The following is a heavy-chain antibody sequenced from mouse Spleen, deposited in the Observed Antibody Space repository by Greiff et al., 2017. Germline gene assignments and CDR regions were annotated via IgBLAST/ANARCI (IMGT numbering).Heavy chain of an antibody. CDR3: ARKDSNFRYWYFDV. CDR2: IWSDGST. J-gene: IGHJ1*01. D-gene: IGHD2-5*01. CDR1: GFSLTNYA. V-gene: IGHV2-4-1*01. Sequence: VKLMESGPGLVAPSQSLSITCTVSGFSLTNYAVHWVRQSPGKGLEWLGVIWSDGSTDYNAAFISRLSISKDNSKSQVFFKMNSLQADDTAIYYCARKDSNFRYWYFDVWGAGTTVTVSS.